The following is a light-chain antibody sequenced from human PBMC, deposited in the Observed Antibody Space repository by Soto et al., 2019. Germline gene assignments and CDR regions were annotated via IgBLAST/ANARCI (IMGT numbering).Light chain of an antibody. CDR1: QSVSSN. Sequence: EIVMTQSPATLSVSPGERATLSCRASQSVSSNLAWYQQTPGQAPRLLIYGASTRATGIPARFSGSGSGTEFTLTLTILQAEDVEVDYCQQYNNGSPWTFGQGTKVDIK. CDR2: GAS. CDR3: QQYNNGSPWT. J-gene: IGKJ1*01. V-gene: IGKV3-15*01.